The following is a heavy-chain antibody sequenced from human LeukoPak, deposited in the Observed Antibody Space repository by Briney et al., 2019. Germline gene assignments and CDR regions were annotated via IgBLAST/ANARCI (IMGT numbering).Heavy chain of an antibody. Sequence: GESLKISCKGSGYIFSSYYIAWVRPVPGKGLECMGSIFPGDSDTKYSPSFQGHVTISVDKSISTAYLQWKSLNDSDTAMYYCARLGYTSSPGDSWGQGTLVTVSS. CDR1: GYIFSSYY. D-gene: IGHD6-13*01. CDR2: IFPGDSDT. CDR3: ARLGYTSSPGDS. V-gene: IGHV5-51*01. J-gene: IGHJ4*02.